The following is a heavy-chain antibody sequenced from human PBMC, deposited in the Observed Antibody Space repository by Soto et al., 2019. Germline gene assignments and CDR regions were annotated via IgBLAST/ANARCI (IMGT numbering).Heavy chain of an antibody. V-gene: IGHV3-53*02. CDR2: IYSGGDT. CDR3: ARGDPFAV. J-gene: IGHJ4*02. Sequence: EVHLVETGGGLIQPGGSLRLSCAASGFTVNNTYMSWVRQPPGKGLGWVSIIYSGGDTYYADSVKGRFTISRDSSKNTVYIQMNNLRAEDTAVYYCARGDPFAVWGQGTLVTVSS. CDR1: GFTVNNTY.